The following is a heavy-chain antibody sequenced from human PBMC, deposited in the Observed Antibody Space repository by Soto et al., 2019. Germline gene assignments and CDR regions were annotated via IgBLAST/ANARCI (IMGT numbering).Heavy chain of an antibody. Sequence: WGSLRLSCAASGFTFISYAISFFRHSPFKGLEWVSGISGSGGSTYYADSVKGRFTISRDNSKNTLYLQMNSLRVEDTAVYYCAKGSGLEPNYYGMDVWGQGTTVTVSS. D-gene: IGHD1-1*01. CDR3: AKGSGLEPNYYGMDV. CDR1: GFTFISYA. V-gene: IGHV3-23*01. CDR2: ISGSGGST. J-gene: IGHJ6*02.